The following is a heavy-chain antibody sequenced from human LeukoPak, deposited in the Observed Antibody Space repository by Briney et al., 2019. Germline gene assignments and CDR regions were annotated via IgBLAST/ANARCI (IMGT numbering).Heavy chain of an antibody. CDR1: GYTFTGYY. CDR3: ARGTLIVVVPAAIYH. V-gene: IGHV1-2*02. J-gene: IGHJ4*02. Sequence: ASVKVSCKASGYTFTGYYMHWVRRAPGQGLEWMGWINPNSGGTNYAQKFQGRVTMTRDTSISTAYMELSRLRSDDTAVYYCARGTLIVVVPAAIYHWGQGTLVTVSS. D-gene: IGHD2-2*01. CDR2: INPNSGGT.